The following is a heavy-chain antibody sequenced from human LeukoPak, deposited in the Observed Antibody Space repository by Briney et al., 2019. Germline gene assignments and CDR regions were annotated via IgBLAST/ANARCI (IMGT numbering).Heavy chain of an antibody. Sequence: ASVKVSCKASGYTFNRHGISWVRQAPGQGPEWMGWISCYNGDTHYAQNDQGRLTMTTDTSTSTAYMELRSLRSDDTAVYYCARDPSNTSGNNAWFDYWGQGTLVTVSS. CDR3: ARDPSNTSGNNAWFDY. D-gene: IGHD2-15*01. CDR1: GYTFNRHG. CDR2: ISCYNGDT. V-gene: IGHV1-18*01. J-gene: IGHJ5*01.